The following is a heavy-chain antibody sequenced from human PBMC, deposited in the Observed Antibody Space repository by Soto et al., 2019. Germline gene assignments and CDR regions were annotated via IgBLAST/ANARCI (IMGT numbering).Heavy chain of an antibody. CDR2: ISYDGSNK. J-gene: IGHJ6*02. D-gene: IGHD3-3*01. Sequence: AGGSLRLSCAASGFTFSSYGMHWVRQAPGKGLEWVAVISYDGSNKYYADSVKGRFTISRDNSKNTLYLQMNSLRAEDTAVYYCAKDPLYYDFWSGYYRPLGYYYGMDVWGQGTTVTVSS. V-gene: IGHV3-30*18. CDR3: AKDPLYYDFWSGYYRPLGYYYGMDV. CDR1: GFTFSSYG.